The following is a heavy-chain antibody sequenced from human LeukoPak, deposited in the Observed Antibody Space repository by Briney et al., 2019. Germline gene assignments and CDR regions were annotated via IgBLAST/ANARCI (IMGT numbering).Heavy chain of an antibody. J-gene: IGHJ2*01. Sequence: SETLSLTWALSSYSISSGYYWGWIRQPPGKGLEWIGSIYHSGSTYYNPSLKSRVTISVDTSKHQFSLKLSSVTAADTAVYYCAMIVVVPAAIPYWYFDLWGRGTLVTVSS. V-gene: IGHV4-38-2*01. CDR3: AMIVVVPAAIPYWYFDL. CDR2: IYHSGST. D-gene: IGHD2-2*01. CDR1: SYSISSGYY.